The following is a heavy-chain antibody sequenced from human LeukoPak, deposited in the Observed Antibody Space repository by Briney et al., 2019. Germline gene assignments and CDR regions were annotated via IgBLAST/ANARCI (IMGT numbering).Heavy chain of an antibody. CDR1: GGSFSGYY. CDR3: ASGNDYPYYYYYYMDV. J-gene: IGHJ6*03. D-gene: IGHD4-11*01. CDR2: INHSGST. V-gene: IGHV4-34*01. Sequence: PSETLSLTCAVYGGSFSGYYWSWIRQPPGKGLEWIGEINHSGSTNYNPSLKSRVIISVDTSKNQFSLKLSSVTAADTAAYYCASGNDYPYYYYYYMDVWGKGTTVTVSS.